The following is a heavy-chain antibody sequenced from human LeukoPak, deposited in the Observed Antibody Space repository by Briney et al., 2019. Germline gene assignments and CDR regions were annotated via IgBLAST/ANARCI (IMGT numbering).Heavy chain of an antibody. CDR3: ARSPPYYDFWSGYFDY. J-gene: IGHJ4*02. D-gene: IGHD3-3*01. V-gene: IGHV4-59*01. Sequence: PSEALSLTCTVSGGSISSYYWSWIRQPPGKGLEWMGYIYYSGSTNYNPSLKSRVTISVDTSKNQFSLKLSSVTAADTAVYYCARSPPYYDFWSGYFDYWGQGTLVAVSS. CDR1: GGSISSYY. CDR2: IYYSGST.